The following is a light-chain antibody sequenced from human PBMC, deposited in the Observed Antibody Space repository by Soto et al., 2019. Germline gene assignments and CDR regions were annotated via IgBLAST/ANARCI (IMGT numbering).Light chain of an antibody. V-gene: IGKV1-8*01. CDR1: QGISSY. J-gene: IGKJ5*01. CDR2: GAS. Sequence: AIRMTQSPSSFSASTGDRVTITCRASQGISSYLAWYQQKPGKAPKLLIHGASALQSGAPSRFSGSGSRTDFTLTISSLQPEDFATYYCQQANSFPVTFGQGTRLEIK. CDR3: QQANSFPVT.